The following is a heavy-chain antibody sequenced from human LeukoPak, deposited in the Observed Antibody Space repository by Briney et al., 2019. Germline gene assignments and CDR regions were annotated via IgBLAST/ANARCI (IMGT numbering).Heavy chain of an antibody. V-gene: IGHV1-18*01. CDR1: GYTFTSYG. J-gene: IGHJ4*02. CDR3: ARQVDTTMALPDY. CDR2: ISAYNGHT. Sequence: GASVNESCKASGYTFTSYGISWVRQAPGQALEWMGWISAYNGHTNYAQKFQGRVTMTTDTSTSTAYMELRSLRSGDTGVYYCARQVDTTMALPDYWGQGTMVSVSS. D-gene: IGHD5-18*01.